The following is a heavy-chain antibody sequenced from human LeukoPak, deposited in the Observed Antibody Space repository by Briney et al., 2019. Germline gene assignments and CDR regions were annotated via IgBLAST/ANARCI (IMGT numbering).Heavy chain of an antibody. CDR1: GYTFTSYA. V-gene: IGHV1-3*01. CDR2: INAGNGNT. Sequence: ASVKVSCKASGYTFTSYAMHWVRQAPGQRLEWMGWINAGNGNTKYSQKFQGRVTITRDTSASTAYMELSSLRSEDTAVYYCARKDSSGWYWGYFDYWGQGTLVTVSS. D-gene: IGHD6-19*01. CDR3: ARKDSSGWYWGYFDY. J-gene: IGHJ4*02.